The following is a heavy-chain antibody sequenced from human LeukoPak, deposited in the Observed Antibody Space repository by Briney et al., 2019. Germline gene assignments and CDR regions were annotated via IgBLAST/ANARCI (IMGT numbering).Heavy chain of an antibody. CDR3: ARVHANYYYMDV. Sequence: PSETLSLTCTVSGGSISSGDYYWSWIRQPPGTGLEWIGYIYYSGSTYYNPSLKSRVTISVDTSKNQFSLKLSSVTAADTAVYYCARVHANYYYMDVWGKGTTVTVSS. CDR2: IYYSGST. V-gene: IGHV4-30-4*08. CDR1: GGSISSGDYY. J-gene: IGHJ6*03.